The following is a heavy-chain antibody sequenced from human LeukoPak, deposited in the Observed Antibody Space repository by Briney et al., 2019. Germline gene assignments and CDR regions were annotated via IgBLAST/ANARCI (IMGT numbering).Heavy chain of an antibody. CDR3: AREKAYCGGDCYIPVGAFDI. CDR2: ISGSGGST. J-gene: IGHJ3*02. V-gene: IGHV3-23*01. Sequence: PGGSLRLSCAASGFTFSSYAMSWVRQAPGKGLEWVSAISGSGGSTYYADSVKGRFTISRDNSKNTLYLQMNSLRAEDTAVYYCAREKAYCGGDCYIPVGAFDIWGQGTMVTVSS. CDR1: GFTFSSYA. D-gene: IGHD2-21*02.